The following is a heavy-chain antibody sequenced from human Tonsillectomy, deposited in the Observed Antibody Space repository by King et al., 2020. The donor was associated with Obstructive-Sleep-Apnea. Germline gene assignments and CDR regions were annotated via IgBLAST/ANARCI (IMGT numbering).Heavy chain of an antibody. CDR3: AHKEIEGGTLDY. Sequence: TLKESGPALVKPTQTLTLTCTFSGFSLSTSGVGVAWIRQPPGKALEWLALIYWDDDERYSPSLQSRLTITKDTSKNQVVLTMTNMDPVDTATYYCAHKEIEGGTLDYWGQGTLVTVSS. V-gene: IGHV2-5*02. J-gene: IGHJ4*02. CDR2: IYWDDDE. D-gene: IGHD1-26*01. CDR1: GFSLSTSGVG.